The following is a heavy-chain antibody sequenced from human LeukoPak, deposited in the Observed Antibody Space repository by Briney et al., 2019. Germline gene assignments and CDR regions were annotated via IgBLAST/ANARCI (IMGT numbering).Heavy chain of an antibody. CDR2: INPNSGGT. CDR1: GYTFTRYY. J-gene: IGHJ4*02. D-gene: IGHD1-26*01. V-gene: IGHV1-2*02. Sequence: ASVKVSCKASGYTFTRYYMHWVRQAPGQGLEWMGWINPNSGGTNYAQKFQGRVTMTRDTSISTAYMELSRLRSDDTAVYYCARARGIVGATKQYYFDYWGQGTLVTVSS. CDR3: ARARGIVGATKQYYFDY.